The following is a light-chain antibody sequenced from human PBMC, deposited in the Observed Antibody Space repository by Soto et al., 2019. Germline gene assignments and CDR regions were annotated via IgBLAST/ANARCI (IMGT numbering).Light chain of an antibody. CDR3: QTWGTGIVV. J-gene: IGLJ2*01. Sequence: QLVLTQSPSASASLGASVKLTCTLTSGHSSYAIAWHQQQPEKGPRYLMKLNSDGSHNKGDGIPDRFSGSSSGAERYLTISRLPSEDEADYYCQTWGTGIVVFGGGTKLTVL. CDR1: SGHSSYA. CDR2: LNSDGSH. V-gene: IGLV4-69*01.